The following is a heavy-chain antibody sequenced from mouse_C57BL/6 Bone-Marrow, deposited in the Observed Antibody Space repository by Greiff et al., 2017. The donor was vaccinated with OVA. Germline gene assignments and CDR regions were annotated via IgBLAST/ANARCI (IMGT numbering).Heavy chain of an antibody. CDR2: IWWDDDK. J-gene: IGHJ3*01. CDR1: GFSLSTFGMG. V-gene: IGHV8-8*01. CDR3: ARIRPPYYGSSFAY. Sequence: QVTLKVCGPGILQPSQTLSLTCSFSGFSLSTFGMGVGWIRQPSGKGLEWLAHIWWDDDKYYNPALKSRLTISKDTSKNQVFLKIANVDTADTATDYCARIRPPYYGSSFAYWGQGTLVTVSA. D-gene: IGHD1-1*01.